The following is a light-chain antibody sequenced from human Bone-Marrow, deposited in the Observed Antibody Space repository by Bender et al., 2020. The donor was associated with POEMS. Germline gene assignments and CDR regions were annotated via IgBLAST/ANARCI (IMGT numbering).Light chain of an antibody. V-gene: IGLV2-23*02. Sequence: QSALTQPASVSGSPGQSITISCTGTSSDVGDYNSVSWYQQHPGKAPKLMIYDVIERPSGVPDRFSGSKSGNTASLTISGLHTEDEADYYCCSYGHTSTFWVFGGGTKLTVL. J-gene: IGLJ3*02. CDR1: SSDVGDYNS. CDR3: CSYGHTSTFWV. CDR2: DVI.